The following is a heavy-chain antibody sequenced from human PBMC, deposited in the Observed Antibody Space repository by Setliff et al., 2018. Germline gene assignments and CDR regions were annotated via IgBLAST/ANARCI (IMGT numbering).Heavy chain of an antibody. Sequence: ASVKVSCKASGYTFTGYYMYWVRQAPGQGLEWMGRINPSSGATIYAQKFQGRVTMTSDTSISTAYMELGKLRSDDTAVYFCARDGGGDSDAFDIWGQGTMVTVSS. CDR2: INPSSGAT. CDR3: ARDGGGDSDAFDI. CDR1: GYTFTGYY. J-gene: IGHJ3*02. V-gene: IGHV1-2*06. D-gene: IGHD3-16*01.